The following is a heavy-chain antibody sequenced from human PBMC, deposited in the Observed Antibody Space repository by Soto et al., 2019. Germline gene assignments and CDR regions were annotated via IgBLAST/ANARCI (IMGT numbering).Heavy chain of an antibody. Sequence: PSETLSLTCTVSGGSISSYYWSWIRQPPGKGLEWIGYIYYSGSTNYNPSLKSRATISVDTSKNQFSLKLSSVTAADTAVYYCARDRGDYAAAGTFDYWGQGTLVIVSS. J-gene: IGHJ4*02. CDR1: GGSISSYY. D-gene: IGHD6-13*01. CDR3: ARDRGDYAAAGTFDY. CDR2: IYYSGST. V-gene: IGHV4-59*01.